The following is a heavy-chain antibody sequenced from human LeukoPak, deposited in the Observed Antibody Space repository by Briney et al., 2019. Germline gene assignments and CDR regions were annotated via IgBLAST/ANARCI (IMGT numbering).Heavy chain of an antibody. D-gene: IGHD6-19*01. Sequence: ASVKVSCKVSGYTLTELSMHWVRQAPGKGLEWMGGFDPEDGETIYAQKFQGRVTITRDTSASTAYMELSSLRSEDTAVYYCARGGSSGWYAFIDYWGQGTLVTVSS. J-gene: IGHJ4*02. V-gene: IGHV1-24*01. CDR2: FDPEDGET. CDR3: ARGGSSGWYAFIDY. CDR1: GYTLTELS.